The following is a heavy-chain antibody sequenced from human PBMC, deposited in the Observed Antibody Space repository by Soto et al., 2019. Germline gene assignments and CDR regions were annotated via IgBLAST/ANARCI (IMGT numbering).Heavy chain of an antibody. CDR3: ARGGGQGADY. D-gene: IGHD3-16*01. V-gene: IGHV1-69*01. Sequence: QVQLVQSGAEVKKPGSSVNVSCKASGVTFSSYAISWVRQAPGQGLEWMGGIIPIFGTANYAQKFQGRVTSTADESTSTAYLERSSLRSEDTSVYYGARGGGQGADYWGQGTLVTVSS. CDR1: GVTFSSYA. J-gene: IGHJ4*02. CDR2: IIPIFGTA.